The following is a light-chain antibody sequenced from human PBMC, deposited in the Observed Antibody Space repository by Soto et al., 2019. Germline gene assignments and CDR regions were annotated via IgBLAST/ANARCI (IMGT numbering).Light chain of an antibody. V-gene: IGKV3D-15*01. Sequence: MKESPATLSPSPRDRSTGASATRSCRASSQSVRSNLAWYQQKPGQAPRLLIYGASTRATGIPARFSGSGSGTEFTLTISSLQSEDFAVYYCQQYNNWPPWTFGQGTKVDVK. CDR2: GAS. CDR3: QQYNNWPPWT. CDR1: QSVRSN. J-gene: IGKJ1*01.